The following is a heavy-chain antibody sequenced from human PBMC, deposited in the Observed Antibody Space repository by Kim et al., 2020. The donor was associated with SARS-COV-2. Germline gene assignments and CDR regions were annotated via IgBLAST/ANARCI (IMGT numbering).Heavy chain of an antibody. CDR3: ARDRSVYYDSSGYYFYYYYGMDV. V-gene: IGHV3-13*04. Sequence: GSLRLSCAASGFTFSSYDMHWVRQATGKGLEWVSAIGTAGDTYYPGSVKGRFTISRENAKNSLYLQMNSLRAGDTAVYYCARDRSVYYDSSGYYFYYYYGMDVWGQGTTVTVSS. J-gene: IGHJ6*02. CDR1: GFTFSSYD. CDR2: IGTAGDT. D-gene: IGHD3-22*01.